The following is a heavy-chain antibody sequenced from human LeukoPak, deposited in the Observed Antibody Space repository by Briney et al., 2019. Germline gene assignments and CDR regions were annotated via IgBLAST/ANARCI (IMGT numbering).Heavy chain of an antibody. CDR2: INHSGST. CDR3: ARHPGVRSSGWLGYYFDY. J-gene: IGHJ4*02. V-gene: IGHV4-34*01. D-gene: IGHD6-19*01. CDR1: GGSFSGYY. Sequence: SSETLSLTCAVYGGSFSGYYWSWIRQPPGKGLEWIGEINHSGSTNYNPSLKSRVTISVDTSKNQFSLKLSSVTAADTAVYYCARHPGVRSSGWLGYYFDYWGQGTLVTVSS.